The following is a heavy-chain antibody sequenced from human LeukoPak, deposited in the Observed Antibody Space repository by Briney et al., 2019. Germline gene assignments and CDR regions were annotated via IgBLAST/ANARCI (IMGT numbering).Heavy chain of an antibody. J-gene: IGHJ4*02. D-gene: IGHD6-19*01. CDR1: GFTFNSYG. CDR3: ARDRGGYSSGWYYFDY. V-gene: IGHV3-33*01. Sequence: GGSLRLSCAAAGFTFNSYGMHWVRQAPGKGLEWLAVIWYDGSNKYYADSVKGRFTISRDNSKNTLYLQMNSLRAEDTAVYCCARDRGGYSSGWYYFDYWGQGTLVTVSS. CDR2: IWYDGSNK.